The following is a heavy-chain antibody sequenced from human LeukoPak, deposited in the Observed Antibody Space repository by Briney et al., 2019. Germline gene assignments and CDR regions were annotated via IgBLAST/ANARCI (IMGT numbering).Heavy chain of an antibody. V-gene: IGHV4-30-4*01. Sequence: SQTLSLTCTVSGGSISSGNFYWSWIRQPPGKGLEWIGYIFYLGSTCYNLSLKSRVTMSVDTSKNQFSLKLRSVTAADTAVYYCARKYPDHWFDPWGQGTLVTVSS. CDR1: GGSISSGNFY. CDR2: IFYLGST. CDR3: ARKYPDHWFDP. D-gene: IGHD2/OR15-2a*01. J-gene: IGHJ5*02.